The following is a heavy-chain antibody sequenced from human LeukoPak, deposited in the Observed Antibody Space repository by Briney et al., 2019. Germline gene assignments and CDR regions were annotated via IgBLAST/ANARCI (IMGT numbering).Heavy chain of an antibody. D-gene: IGHD6-13*01. CDR2: ISYDGSNK. Sequence: GGSLRLSCAASGFTFSSYGMHWVRQAPGKGLEWVAVISYDGSNKYYADSVKGRFTISRDNSKNTLYLQMNSLRAEDTAVYYCAKDPGSSLYWGQGTLVTVSS. CDR1: GFTFSSYG. CDR3: AKDPGSSLY. V-gene: IGHV3-30*18. J-gene: IGHJ4*02.